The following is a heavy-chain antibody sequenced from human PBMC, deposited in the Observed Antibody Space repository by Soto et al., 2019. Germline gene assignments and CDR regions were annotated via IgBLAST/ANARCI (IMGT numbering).Heavy chain of an antibody. D-gene: IGHD1-7*01. V-gene: IGHV6-1*01. CDR2: TYYRSKWYN. J-gene: IGHJ4*02. CDR1: GDSVSSNSAA. CDR3: ARGPITGTTFFLDY. Sequence: KQSPTLSLPCAISGDSVSSNSAAWNWIRQSPSRGLEWLGRTYYRSKWYNDYAVSVKSRITINPDTSKNQFSLQLNSVTPEDTAVYYCARGPITGTTFFLDYWGQGTLVTVSS.